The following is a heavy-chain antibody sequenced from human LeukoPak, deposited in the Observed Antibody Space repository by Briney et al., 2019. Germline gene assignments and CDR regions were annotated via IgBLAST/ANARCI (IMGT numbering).Heavy chain of an antibody. V-gene: IGHV4-34*01. CDR2: INHSGST. Sequence: PSETLSLTCAVYGGSFSGCYWSWIRQPPGKGLEWIGEINHSGSTNYNPSLKSRVTISVDTSKNQFSLKLSSVTAADTAVYYCARDVELNYYGSGSYSSNWFDPWGQGTLVAVSS. CDR1: GGSFSGCY. CDR3: ARDVELNYYGSGSYSSNWFDP. J-gene: IGHJ5*02. D-gene: IGHD3-10*01.